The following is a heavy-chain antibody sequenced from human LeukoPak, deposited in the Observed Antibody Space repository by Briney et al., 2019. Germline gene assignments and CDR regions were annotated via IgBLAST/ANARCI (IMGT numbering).Heavy chain of an antibody. CDR1: EFTFNSYG. J-gene: IGHJ6*03. CDR2: IHYDSTAE. D-gene: IGHD3-10*01. V-gene: IGHV3-30*02. Sequence: GGSLRLSCAASEFTFNSYGMHSVRQAPGKGLEWVAYIHYDSTAEDYADSVKGRFTISRDNSKNTLYLQMNSLRAEDTAVYYCARVYYGSGSLHYYYYYMDVWGKGATITISS. CDR3: ARVYYGSGSLHYYYYYMDV.